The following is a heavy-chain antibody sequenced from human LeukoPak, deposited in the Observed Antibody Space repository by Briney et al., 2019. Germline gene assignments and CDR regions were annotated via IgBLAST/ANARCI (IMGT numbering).Heavy chain of an antibody. CDR3: ARDPRTVRI. V-gene: IGHV3-11*04. D-gene: IGHD1-1*01. Sequence: AVSLRLSCAASGFTFSDNYMTWVRQAPGKGLEWLSYISGNGRIIPYADSVKGRFTIARSNAKNLLYLQMDSLRVEDTAIYYCARDPRTVRIWGQGTLVTVSS. CDR2: ISGNGRII. J-gene: IGHJ4*02. CDR1: GFTFSDNY.